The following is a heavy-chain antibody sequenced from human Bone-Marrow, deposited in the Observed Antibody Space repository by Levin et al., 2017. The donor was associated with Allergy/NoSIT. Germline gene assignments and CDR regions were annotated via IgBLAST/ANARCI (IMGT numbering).Heavy chain of an antibody. CDR2: ISGSGTST. CDR1: GFTFSSYG. CDR3: AKDLSSYGGEPPDY. V-gene: IGHV3-23*01. J-gene: IGHJ4*02. D-gene: IGHD5-18*01. Sequence: GGSLRLSCAASGFTFSSYGMSWVRQAPGKGLEWVSGISGSGTSTYYADSLKGRFTISRDKSKNTLYLQMNSLRAEDTAVYYCAKDLSSYGGEPPDYWGQGTLVTVSS.